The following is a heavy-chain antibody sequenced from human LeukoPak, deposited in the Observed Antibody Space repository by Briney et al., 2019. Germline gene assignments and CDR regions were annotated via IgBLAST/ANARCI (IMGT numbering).Heavy chain of an antibody. CDR2: IYPGDSDT. Sequence: GESLKISCKGSGYSFTSYWIGWVRPMPGKGLEWMGIIYPGDSDTRYSPSFQGQVTISADKSISTAYLQWSSLKASDTAMYYCARRLRSGSDTSDAFDIWGQGTMVTVSS. D-gene: IGHD3-3*01. J-gene: IGHJ3*02. CDR1: GYSFTSYW. CDR3: ARRLRSGSDTSDAFDI. V-gene: IGHV5-51*01.